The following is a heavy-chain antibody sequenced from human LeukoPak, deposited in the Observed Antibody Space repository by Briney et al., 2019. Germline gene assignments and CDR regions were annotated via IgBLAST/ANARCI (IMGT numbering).Heavy chain of an antibody. CDR3: ARDGWEQKLFYWFDP. D-gene: IGHD6-13*01. CDR1: GFTFSDYY. J-gene: IGHJ5*02. CDR2: ISSSGSTI. Sequence: GGSLRLSCAASGFTFSDYYMSWIRQAPGKGLEWVSYISSSGSTIYYADSVKGRFTISRDNAKNSLYLQMNSLRAEDTAVYYCARDGWEQKLFYWFDPWGQGTLVTVSS. V-gene: IGHV3-11*01.